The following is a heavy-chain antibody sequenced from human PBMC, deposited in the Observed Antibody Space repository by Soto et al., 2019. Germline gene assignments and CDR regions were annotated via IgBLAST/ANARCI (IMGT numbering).Heavy chain of an antibody. V-gene: IGHV3-9*01. CDR2: ISWNSGSI. Sequence: EVQLVESGGDLVLPGRSLRLSCTASGFTFDAFAMHWVRQAPGKGLEWVSGISWNSGSIGYADPVKGRFTISRDNAKKSLYFEMNSLKTEDTTLYYCAKTAPPYDSQGYYPFDIWGQGTLVSVSS. D-gene: IGHD3-22*01. CDR3: AKTAPPYDSQGYYPFDI. CDR1: GFTFDAFA. J-gene: IGHJ3*02.